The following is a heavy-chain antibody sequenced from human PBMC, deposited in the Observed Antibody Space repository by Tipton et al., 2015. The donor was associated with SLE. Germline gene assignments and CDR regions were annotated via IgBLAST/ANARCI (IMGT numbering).Heavy chain of an antibody. J-gene: IGHJ3*02. D-gene: IGHD3-10*01. CDR2: IYYSGST. CDR1: GGSISSYY. CDR3: ARGALVQGVIPIVLDI. Sequence: TLSLTSTVSGGSISSYYWSWIRQPPGKGLEWIGYIYYSGSTNYNPSLKSRVTISVDTSKNQFSLKLSSVTAADTAVYYCARGALVQGVIPIVLDIWGQGTMVTVSS. V-gene: IGHV4-59*01.